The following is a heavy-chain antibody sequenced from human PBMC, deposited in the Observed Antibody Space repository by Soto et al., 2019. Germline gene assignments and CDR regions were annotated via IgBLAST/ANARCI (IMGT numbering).Heavy chain of an antibody. CDR2: LYGGGDT. V-gene: IGHV3-53*02. Sequence: EEQLVETGGKLVQPGGSLRLSCVVSGFTVSSNYMSWVRQAPGGGLEWVSSLYGGGDTFYADSVKGRFTISKDSSQNTLYLQMISLKVDDSAVYYCARDRWGWEKGGYPHWNGMIVWGQGTTVTVSS. CDR1: GFTVSSNY. CDR3: ARDRWGWEKGGYPHWNGMIV. J-gene: IGHJ6*02. D-gene: IGHD5-12*01.